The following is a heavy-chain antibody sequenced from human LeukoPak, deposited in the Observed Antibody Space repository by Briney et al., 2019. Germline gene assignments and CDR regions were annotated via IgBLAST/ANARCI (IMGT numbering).Heavy chain of an antibody. J-gene: IGHJ5*02. Sequence: SETLSLTCAVYVGSFSGYYWSWIRQPPGKGLEWIGEINHSGSTNYNPSLKSRVTISVDTSKNQFSLKLSSVTAADTAVYYCARVHYHYDSSGPEWRFDPWGQGTLVTVSS. CDR1: VGSFSGYY. D-gene: IGHD3-22*01. CDR3: ARVHYHYDSSGPEWRFDP. V-gene: IGHV4-34*01. CDR2: INHSGST.